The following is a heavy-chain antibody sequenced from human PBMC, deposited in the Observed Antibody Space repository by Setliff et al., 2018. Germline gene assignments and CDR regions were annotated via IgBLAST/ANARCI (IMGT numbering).Heavy chain of an antibody. J-gene: IGHJ4*02. V-gene: IGHV3-7*01. CDR1: GFSSNDYC. CDR2: IKKDGGDR. CDR3: ARDGGGY. Sequence: PGGSLRLSCAASGFSSNDYCMTWVRQAPGKGLEWVANIKKDGGDRFYVDSVKGRFTISRDNAKNSVYLQMNSLRAEDTAVYYCARDGGGYWGQGTLVTVSS. D-gene: IGHD3-16*01.